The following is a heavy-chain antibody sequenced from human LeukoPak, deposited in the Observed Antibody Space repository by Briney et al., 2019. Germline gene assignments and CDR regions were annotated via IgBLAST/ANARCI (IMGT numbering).Heavy chain of an antibody. CDR1: GYTFSHHY. Sequence: ASVKVSCKASGYTFSHHYIHWVRQARGQGLEWMGWINPDSGDTSYAQRFQGRVTMTRDTSITTAYMELSRLRSDDTAMYYCARDKREPRYAFDIWGQGTMVTVSS. CDR2: INPDSGDT. V-gene: IGHV1-2*02. CDR3: ARDKREPRYAFDI. J-gene: IGHJ3*02. D-gene: IGHD1-26*01.